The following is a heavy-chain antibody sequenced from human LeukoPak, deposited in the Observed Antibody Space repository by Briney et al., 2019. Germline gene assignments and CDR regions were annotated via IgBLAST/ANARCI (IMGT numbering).Heavy chain of an antibody. D-gene: IGHD2-2*01. CDR1: GFSFSSHA. Sequence: GRSLRLSCAASGFSFSSHAMHWLRQAPGQGLEWVAIISHDGNRKYYADSVKGRFTISRDNSKNTLNLQLNSLRSEDTAIYYCARDLIDTTSLNWFDPWGQGTLVTVSS. V-gene: IGHV3-30-3*01. CDR3: ARDLIDTTSLNWFDP. J-gene: IGHJ5*02. CDR2: ISHDGNRK.